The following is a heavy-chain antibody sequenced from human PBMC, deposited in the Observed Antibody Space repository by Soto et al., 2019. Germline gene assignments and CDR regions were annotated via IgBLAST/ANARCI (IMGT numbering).Heavy chain of an antibody. J-gene: IGHJ6*02. D-gene: IGHD2-2*01. V-gene: IGHV3-21*01. CDR3: ARELIVVVPAASYYYYYGMDV. Sequence: GSLRLSCAASGFTFSSYSMNWVRQAPGKGLEWVSSISSSSSYIYYADSVKGRFTISRDNAKNSLYLQMNSLRAEDTAVYYCARELIVVVPAASYYYYYGMDVWGQGTTVTVSS. CDR1: GFTFSSYS. CDR2: ISSSSSYI.